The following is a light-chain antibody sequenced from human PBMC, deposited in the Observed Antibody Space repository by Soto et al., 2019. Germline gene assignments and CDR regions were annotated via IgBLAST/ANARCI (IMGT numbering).Light chain of an antibody. CDR1: SSDVGAYNF. CDR3: SSYTRSTTLV. V-gene: IGLV2-14*01. J-gene: IGLJ3*02. Sequence: QSVLTQPASVSGSPGQSITISCTGTSSDVGAYNFVSWYQQHPGKAPKLMIYEVSDRPSGVSNLFSGSKSGNTASLTISGLQAEDEAYYYCSSYTRSTTLVFGGGTKLTVL. CDR2: EVS.